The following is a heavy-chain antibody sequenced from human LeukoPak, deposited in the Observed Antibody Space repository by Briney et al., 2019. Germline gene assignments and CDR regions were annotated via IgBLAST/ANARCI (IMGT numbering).Heavy chain of an antibody. CDR1: GGSISSSSYY. CDR3: AGLYDILTGYPY. Sequence: SETLSLTCTVSGGSISSSSYYWGWIRQPPGKGLEWIGTIYYSGSTYYNPSLKSRVTISVDTSKNQFSLKLSSVTAADTAVYYCAGLYDILTGYPYWGQGTLVTVSS. J-gene: IGHJ4*02. V-gene: IGHV4-39*07. CDR2: IYYSGST. D-gene: IGHD3-9*01.